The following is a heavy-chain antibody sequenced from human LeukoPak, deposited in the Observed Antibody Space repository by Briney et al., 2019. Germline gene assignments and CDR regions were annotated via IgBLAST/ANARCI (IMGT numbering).Heavy chain of an antibody. Sequence: EASVKVSCKASGYTFTSYDINWVRQATGQGLEWMGWMNPNSGNTGYAQKFQGRVTMTRNTSISTAYMELSSLRSEDTAVYYCAYYYDSSGYGSILVYWGQGTLVTVSS. D-gene: IGHD3-22*01. J-gene: IGHJ4*02. CDR2: MNPNSGNT. CDR3: AYYYDSSGYGSILVY. CDR1: GYTFTSYD. V-gene: IGHV1-8*01.